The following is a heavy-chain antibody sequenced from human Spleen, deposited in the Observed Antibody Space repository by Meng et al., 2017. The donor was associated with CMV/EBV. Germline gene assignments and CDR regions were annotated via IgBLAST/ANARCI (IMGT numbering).Heavy chain of an antibody. CDR1: GGSFSGYY. V-gene: IGHV4-34*01. Sequence: SETLSLTCAVYGGSFSGYYWRWIRQPPGKGLEWIGEINRSGSTNYNPSLKSRVTISVDTSKNQFSLKLSSVTAADTAVYYCARVAHLTTYDSSGYPDYWGQGTLVTVSS. D-gene: IGHD3-22*01. J-gene: IGHJ4*02. CDR2: INRSGST. CDR3: ARVAHLTTYDSSGYPDY.